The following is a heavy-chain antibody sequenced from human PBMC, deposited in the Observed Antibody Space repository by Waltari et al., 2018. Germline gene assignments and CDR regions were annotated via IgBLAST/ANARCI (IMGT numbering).Heavy chain of an antibody. CDR3: ARSKRLAVAGRYFDL. Sequence: QLQLQESGPGLVKPSETLSLTCTVSGGSISSSSYYWGWIRQPPGKGLGWIGSIYYRRSTYYNPSLKSRVTISVDTSKNQFSLKLSSVTAADTAVYYCARSKRLAVAGRYFDLWGRGTLVTVSS. CDR1: GGSISSSSYY. D-gene: IGHD6-19*01. J-gene: IGHJ2*01. CDR2: IYYRRST. V-gene: IGHV4-39*01.